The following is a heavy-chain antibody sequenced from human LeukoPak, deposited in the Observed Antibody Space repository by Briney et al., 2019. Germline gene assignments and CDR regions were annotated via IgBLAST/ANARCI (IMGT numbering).Heavy chain of an antibody. V-gene: IGHV3-23*01. CDR2: ISGSGGSV. J-gene: IGHJ4*02. Sequence: GGSLRLSCAASGFTFSNYAMTWVRQAPGEGLQWVSAISGSGGSVYYADSVKGRLTISRDNSKNTLHLQTNSLSADDTALYYCAKERTPNYYGSGLDYWGQGTLVSVSS. CDR1: GFTFSNYA. CDR3: AKERTPNYYGSGLDY. D-gene: IGHD3-10*01.